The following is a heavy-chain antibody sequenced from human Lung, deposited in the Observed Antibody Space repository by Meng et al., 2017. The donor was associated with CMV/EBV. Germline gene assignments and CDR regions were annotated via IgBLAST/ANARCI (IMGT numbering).Heavy chain of an antibody. CDR3: AREAGRDGYATPKFDY. CDR2: IYYTGST. J-gene: IGHJ4*02. CDR1: GGSIGSGGYY. D-gene: IGHD5-24*01. V-gene: IGHV4-31*03. Sequence: VPPPGSGPGLVKPSQTLARTCTVSGGSIGSGGYYWSWIRQHPGKGLEWIGYIYYTGSTFYNPSLKSRVTISVDTSKNQFSLKLIPATAADTAVYYCAREAGRDGYATPKFDYWGQGTLVTVSS.